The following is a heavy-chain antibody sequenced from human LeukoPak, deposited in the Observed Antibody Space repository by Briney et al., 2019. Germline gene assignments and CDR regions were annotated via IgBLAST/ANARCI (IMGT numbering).Heavy chain of an antibody. CDR1: GFTFSSYA. CDR2: ISGSGGST. D-gene: IGHD6-13*01. V-gene: IGHV3-23*01. CDR3: AKDPGQQLYYFYY. J-gene: IGHJ4*02. Sequence: GGSLRLSCAASGFTFSSYAMSWVRQAPGKGLEWVSAISGSGGSTYYADSVKGRFTISGDNSKNTLYLQMSSLRAEDTAVYYCAKDPGQQLYYFYYWGQGTLVTVSS.